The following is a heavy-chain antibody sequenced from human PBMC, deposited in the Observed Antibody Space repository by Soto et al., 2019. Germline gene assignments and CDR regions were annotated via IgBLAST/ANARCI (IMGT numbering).Heavy chain of an antibody. D-gene: IGHD2-21*01. CDR1: GGSVTSYY. J-gene: IGHJ6*02. V-gene: IGHV4-59*02. Sequence: PSETLSLTCTVSGGSVTSYYWSWIRQPPGKGMEWIAYIYCSGSTNYNPSLKSRVTVSVDMSKNQFSQTLTSVTAADTAVYYCARGTGYPQIVYYQYGLHVWGDATKVTVPS. CDR3: ARGTGYPQIVYYQYGLHV. CDR2: IYCSGST.